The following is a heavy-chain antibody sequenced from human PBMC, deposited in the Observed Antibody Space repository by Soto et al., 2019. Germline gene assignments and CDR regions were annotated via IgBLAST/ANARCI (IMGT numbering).Heavy chain of an antibody. V-gene: IGHV4-59*01. J-gene: IGHJ6*02. CDR2: IYYSGST. CDR3: AGWHSSRGYYGMDV. Sequence: QESGPGLVKPSETLSLTCTVSGGSINNYYWSWIRQPPGKGLEWIAYIYYSGSTNYNPSFKSRVIVSVDPSRNQFSLKLGSLTAADTAVYYCAGWHSSRGYYGMDVWGQGTTVTVSS. CDR1: GGSINNYY. D-gene: IGHD4-4*01.